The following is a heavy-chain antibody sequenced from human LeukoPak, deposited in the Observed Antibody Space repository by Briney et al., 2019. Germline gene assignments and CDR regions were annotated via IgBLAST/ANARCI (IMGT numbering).Heavy chain of an antibody. CDR1: GYRFNNYW. V-gene: IGHV5-51*01. Sequence: GESLKIPCKAPGYRFNNYWSVWVRQMPGKGLEWMGMIYPGDSKTRYSPAFEGQVTISADKSISTAYLQWSRLKASDTAMYYCARHGSSYYEPRYNWFDPWGQGTLVTVSS. CDR3: ARHGSSYYEPRYNWFDP. J-gene: IGHJ5*02. CDR2: IYPGDSKT. D-gene: IGHD3-16*01.